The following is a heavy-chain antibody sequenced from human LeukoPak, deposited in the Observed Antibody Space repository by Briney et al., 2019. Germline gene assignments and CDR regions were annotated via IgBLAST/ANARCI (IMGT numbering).Heavy chain of an antibody. V-gene: IGHV1-18*01. Sequence: ASVKVSCKASGYTFTSYGISWVRQAPGQGLEWMGWISAYNGNTNYAQKLQGRVTMTTDTSTSTAYMELRSLRSEDTAVYYCATAGPWEVLYFYAMDVWGQGTTVTVSS. J-gene: IGHJ6*02. CDR3: ATAGPWEVLYFYAMDV. CDR2: ISAYNGNT. D-gene: IGHD1-26*01. CDR1: GYTFTSYG.